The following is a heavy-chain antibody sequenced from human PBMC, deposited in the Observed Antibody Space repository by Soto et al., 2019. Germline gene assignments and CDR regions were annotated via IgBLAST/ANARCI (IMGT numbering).Heavy chain of an antibody. CDR1: GFTFSSYG. Sequence: QVQLVESGGGVVQPGRSLRLSCAASGFTFSSYGMHWVRQAPGKGLEWVAVISYDGSYKYYADSVKGRFTISRDNSKNTLYLQINSLRAEDTAVYYCAKEQQPGAYHLIWRYYYYGMDVWGQGTTVTVSS. CDR2: ISYDGSYK. CDR3: AKEQQPGAYHLIWRYYYYGMDV. D-gene: IGHD6-13*01. J-gene: IGHJ6*02. V-gene: IGHV3-30*18.